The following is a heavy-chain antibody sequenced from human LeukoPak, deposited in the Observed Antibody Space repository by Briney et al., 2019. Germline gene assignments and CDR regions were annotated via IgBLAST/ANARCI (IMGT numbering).Heavy chain of an antibody. CDR2: IYTSGST. J-gene: IGHJ4*02. CDR1: GGSISSYY. Sequence: PSETLSLTCTVSGGSISSYYWSWIRQPAGKGLEWIGRIYTSGSTNYNPSLKSRVTMSVDTSKNQFSLKLSSVTAADTAVYYCARWYSSSSAYYFDYWGQGTLVTVSS. CDR3: ARWYSSSSAYYFDY. D-gene: IGHD6-6*01. V-gene: IGHV4-4*07.